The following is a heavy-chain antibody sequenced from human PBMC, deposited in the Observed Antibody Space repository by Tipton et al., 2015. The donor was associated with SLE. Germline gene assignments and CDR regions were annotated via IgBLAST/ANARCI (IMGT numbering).Heavy chain of an antibody. Sequence: TLSLTCTVSGASISSSSYYWGWIRQPPGKGLQWIGSIFYSGNSYYNPSLKSRATISADTSHNQFSLRLSSVTAADTAVYFCASSTIFGVVVYYFDYWGQGTLVTVSS. V-gene: IGHV4-39*01. CDR3: ASSTIFGVVVYYFDY. CDR1: GASISSSSYY. J-gene: IGHJ4*02. D-gene: IGHD3-3*01. CDR2: IFYSGNS.